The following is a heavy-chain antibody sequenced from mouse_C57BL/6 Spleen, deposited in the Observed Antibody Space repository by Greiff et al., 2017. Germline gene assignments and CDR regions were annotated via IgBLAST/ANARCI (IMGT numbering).Heavy chain of an antibody. Sequence: EVQLVESGGGLVQPGGSLSLSCAASGFTFTDYYMSWVRQPPGKALEWLGFISNKANGYTSDYSASVKGRFTISRDNSQSILYLQMNALRAEDSATEYCASYYDYEFFAYWGQGTLVTVSA. CDR2: ISNKANGYTS. CDR1: GFTFTDYY. V-gene: IGHV7-3*01. J-gene: IGHJ3*01. CDR3: ASYYDYEFFAY. D-gene: IGHD2-4*01.